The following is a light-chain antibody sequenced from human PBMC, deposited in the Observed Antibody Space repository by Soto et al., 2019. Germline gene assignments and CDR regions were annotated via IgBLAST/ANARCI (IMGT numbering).Light chain of an antibody. CDR2: DVS. CDR1: SSDVGGYNY. CDR3: CSYAGSDTYV. J-gene: IGLJ1*01. V-gene: IGLV2-11*01. Sequence: QSALTQPRSVSGSPGQSVTISCTGTSSDVGGYNYVSWYQQHPGKAPKLMIYDVSKRPSGVPDRFSGSKSGNTASLTISGLQAADEADYYCCSYAGSDTYVFGTGTKLTVL.